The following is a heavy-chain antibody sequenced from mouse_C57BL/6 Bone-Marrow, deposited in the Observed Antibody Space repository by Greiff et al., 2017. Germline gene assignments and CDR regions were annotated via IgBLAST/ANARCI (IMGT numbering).Heavy chain of an antibody. CDR1: GFTFSSYA. V-gene: IGHV5-4*03. CDR2: ISDGGSYT. CDR3: TSSLAY. J-gene: IGHJ3*01. Sequence: EVKVVESGGGLVKPGGSLKLSCAASGFTFSSYAMSWVRQTPEQRLEWVATISDGGSYTYYPDNVKGRFTITRDNAKNNLYLQKSHLKSEDAAMYYCTSSLAYWGQGTLVTVSA.